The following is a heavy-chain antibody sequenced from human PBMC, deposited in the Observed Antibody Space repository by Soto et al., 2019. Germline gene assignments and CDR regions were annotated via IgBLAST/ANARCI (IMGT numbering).Heavy chain of an antibody. V-gene: IGHV4-4*07. J-gene: IGHJ2*01. CDR1: GGSISNYY. Sequence: QVHLQESGPGLVKPSETLSITCSVSGGSISNYYWSWIRQPAGKRLEWIGRIYSTGSTNYNPSLKSRVTLALDTSQKQISLQLTSVTAADTAVYYCAREAFSGGVWSFDHWGRGTRVTVSS. CDR2: IYSTGST. D-gene: IGHD2-15*01. CDR3: AREAFSGGVWSFDH.